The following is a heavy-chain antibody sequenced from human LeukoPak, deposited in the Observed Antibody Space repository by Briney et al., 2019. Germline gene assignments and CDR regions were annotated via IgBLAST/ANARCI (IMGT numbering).Heavy chain of an antibody. Sequence: SETLSLTCAVYGGSFSGYYWSWIRQPPGKGLEWIGEINHSGSTNYNPSLKSRVTISVDTSKNQFSLKLSSVTAADTAVYYCARGSGVLPFAFDIWGQGTMVTVSS. V-gene: IGHV4-34*01. J-gene: IGHJ3*02. D-gene: IGHD3-10*01. CDR3: ARGSGVLPFAFDI. CDR2: INHSGST. CDR1: GGSFSGYY.